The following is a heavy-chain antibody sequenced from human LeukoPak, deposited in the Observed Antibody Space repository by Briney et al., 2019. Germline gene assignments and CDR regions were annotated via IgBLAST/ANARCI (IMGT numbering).Heavy chain of an antibody. V-gene: IGHV1-69*05. CDR3: ARGDYALAPADRYFDL. CDR1: GGTFGTYA. D-gene: IGHD3-16*01. Sequence: SVTVSCKASGGTFGTYAVYWVRQAPGQGLEWMGGIITVFGTPKHAQKFQGRLTITTDDPTGTAYMELNSLTSDDTAVYYCARGDYALAPADRYFDLWGRGTLVIVSS. CDR2: IITVFGTP. J-gene: IGHJ2*01.